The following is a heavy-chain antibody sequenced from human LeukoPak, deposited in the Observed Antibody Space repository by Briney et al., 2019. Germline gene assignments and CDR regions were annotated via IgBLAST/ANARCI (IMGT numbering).Heavy chain of an antibody. Sequence: PGGSLRLSCAASGFTFSSYWMSWIRQPPGKGLEWVANMNQDGSQKYYVDSVKGRFTISRDNAENSLYLQMNSLRAEDTAVYFCARADMARGPIENWFDPWGQGTLVTVSP. CDR1: GFTFSSYW. J-gene: IGHJ5*02. V-gene: IGHV3-7*01. CDR2: MNQDGSQK. CDR3: ARADMARGPIENWFDP. D-gene: IGHD3-10*01.